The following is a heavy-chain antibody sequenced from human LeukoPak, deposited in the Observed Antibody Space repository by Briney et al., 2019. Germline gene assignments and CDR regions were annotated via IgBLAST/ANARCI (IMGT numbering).Heavy chain of an antibody. D-gene: IGHD5-18*01. CDR3: ARGRGYSYGYFVY. CDR1: GGSFSGYC. CDR2: INHSGST. V-gene: IGHV4-34*01. J-gene: IGHJ4*02. Sequence: SETLSLTCAVYGGSFSGYCWSWIRQPPGKGLEWIGEINHSGSTNYNPSLKSRVTISVDTSKNQFSLKLSSVTAADTAVYYCARGRGYSYGYFVYWGQGTLVTVSS.